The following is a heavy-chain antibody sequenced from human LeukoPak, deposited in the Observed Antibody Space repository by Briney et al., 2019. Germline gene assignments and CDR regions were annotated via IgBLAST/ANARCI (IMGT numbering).Heavy chain of an antibody. V-gene: IGHV1-2*02. CDR2: INPNSGGT. CDR1: GYIFTGYY. Sequence: ASVKVSCKASGYIFTGYYIHWVRQAPGQGLEWMGWINPNSGGTNYAQKFQGRVTLTRDTSISTAYMELSRLRSDDTAVYYCARLQSPLSWFDPWGQGTLVTVSS. J-gene: IGHJ5*02. CDR3: ARLQSPLSWFDP.